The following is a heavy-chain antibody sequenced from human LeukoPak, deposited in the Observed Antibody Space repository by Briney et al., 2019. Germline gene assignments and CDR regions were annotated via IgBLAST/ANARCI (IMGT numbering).Heavy chain of an antibody. CDR1: GFTFSSYA. CDR2: ISGSGGST. D-gene: IGHD3-10*01. Sequence: QPGESLRLSCAASGFTFSSYAMSWVRQAPGKGLEWVSAISGSGGSTYYADSVKGRFTISRDNSKNTLYLQMNSLRAEDTAVYYCAKASEYYGSGSYPIGGFYWGQGTLVTVSS. V-gene: IGHV3-23*01. J-gene: IGHJ4*02. CDR3: AKASEYYGSGSYPIGGFY.